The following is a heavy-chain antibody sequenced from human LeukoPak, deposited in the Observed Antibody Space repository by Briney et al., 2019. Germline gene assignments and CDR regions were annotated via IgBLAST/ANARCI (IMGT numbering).Heavy chain of an antibody. CDR3: AKWGPHCVGDYCPALDS. V-gene: IGHV3-7*01. Sequence: GGSLRLSCVASRFTFSNYWMSWVRQAPGKGLEWVANINLDGGKKPYADSMKGRFTISRDNAKESLYLQLNSLRADDTAVYYCAKWGPHCVGDYCPALDSWGQGTLVTVSS. CDR2: INLDGGKK. J-gene: IGHJ4*02. D-gene: IGHD2-21*02. CDR1: RFTFSNYW.